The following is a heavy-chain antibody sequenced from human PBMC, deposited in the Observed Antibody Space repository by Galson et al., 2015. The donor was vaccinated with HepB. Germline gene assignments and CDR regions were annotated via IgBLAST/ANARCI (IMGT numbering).Heavy chain of an antibody. V-gene: IGHV3-30*18. CDR3: AKGGPGYYYDSSGYYALDY. CDR2: ISYDGSNK. Sequence: LRLSCAASGFTFSSYGMHWVRQAPGKGLEWVAVISYDGSNKYYADSVKGRFTISRDNSKNTLYLQMNSLRAEDTAVYYCAKGGPGYYYDSSGYYALDYWGQGTLVTVSP. D-gene: IGHD3-22*01. CDR1: GFTFSSYG. J-gene: IGHJ4*02.